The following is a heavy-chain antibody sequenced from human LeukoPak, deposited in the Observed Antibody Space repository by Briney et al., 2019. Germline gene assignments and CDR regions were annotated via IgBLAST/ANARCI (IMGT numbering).Heavy chain of an antibody. Sequence: SETLSLTCTVSGGSISRYYWSWIRQPPGKGLEWIGYIYYSGSTNYNPSLKSRVTISVDTSKNQFSLKLSSVTAADTAVYYCARHERESSGWKYFDYWGQGTLVTVSS. CDR2: IYYSGST. D-gene: IGHD6-19*01. CDR3: ARHERESSGWKYFDY. CDR1: GGSISRYY. J-gene: IGHJ4*02. V-gene: IGHV4-59*08.